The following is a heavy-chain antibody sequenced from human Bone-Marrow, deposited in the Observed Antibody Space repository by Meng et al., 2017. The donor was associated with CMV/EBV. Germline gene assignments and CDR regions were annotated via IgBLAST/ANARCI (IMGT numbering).Heavy chain of an antibody. D-gene: IGHD4-17*01. CDR1: GVTFSDYY. CDR3: ARSNYGDYVWFDP. Sequence: ASGVTFSDYYMSWIRQAPGKGLEWVSYISSSGSTIYYADSVKGRFTISRDNAKNSLYLQMNSLRAEDTAVYYCARSNYGDYVWFDPWGQGTLVTVSS. J-gene: IGHJ5*02. CDR2: ISSSGSTI. V-gene: IGHV3-11*01.